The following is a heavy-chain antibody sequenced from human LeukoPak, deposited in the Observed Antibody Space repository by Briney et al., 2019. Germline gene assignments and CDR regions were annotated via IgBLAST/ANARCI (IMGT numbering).Heavy chain of an antibody. Sequence: SETLSLTCPVSGGSISSYYWSWIRQPAGKGLEWIGRIYTSGSTNYNPSLKSRVTMSVDTSKNQFSLKLSSVTAADTAVYYCARDSYSNYSYYYYMDVWGKGTTVTVSS. D-gene: IGHD4-11*01. V-gene: IGHV4-4*07. CDR3: ARDSYSNYSYYYYMDV. CDR1: GGSISSYY. J-gene: IGHJ6*03. CDR2: IYTSGST.